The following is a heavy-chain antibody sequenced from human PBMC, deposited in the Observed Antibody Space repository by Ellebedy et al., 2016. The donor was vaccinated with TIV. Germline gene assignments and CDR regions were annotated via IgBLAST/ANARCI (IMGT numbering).Heavy chain of an antibody. CDR1: GFTFSSYS. CDR2: ISSSSSTI. D-gene: IGHD6-19*01. CDR3: AREGLAVAES. Sequence: GESLKISCAASGFTFSSYSMNWVRQAPGKGLEWVSYISSSSSTIYYADSVKGRFTISRDNAKNSLYLQMNSLRAEDTAVYYCAREGLAVAESWGQGTLVTVSS. V-gene: IGHV3-48*04. J-gene: IGHJ5*02.